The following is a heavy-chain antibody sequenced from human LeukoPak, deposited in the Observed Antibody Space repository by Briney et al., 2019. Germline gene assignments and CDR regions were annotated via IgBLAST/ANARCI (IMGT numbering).Heavy chain of an antibody. Sequence: PSETLSLTCAVYGASFSGYYWSWIRQPPGKGLEWIGEINHSGSTNYNPSLKSRVTISVDTSKNQFSLKLSSVTAADTAVYYCARGYGDYELDYWGQGTLVTVSS. CDR3: ARGYGDYELDY. CDR2: INHSGST. CDR1: GASFSGYY. J-gene: IGHJ4*02. V-gene: IGHV4-34*01. D-gene: IGHD4-17*01.